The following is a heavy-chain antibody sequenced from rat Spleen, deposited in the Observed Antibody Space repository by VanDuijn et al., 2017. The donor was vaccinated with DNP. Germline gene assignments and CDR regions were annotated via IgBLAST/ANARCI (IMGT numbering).Heavy chain of an antibody. D-gene: IGHD1-3*01. CDR3: ASTLINYGTYGYYAMDA. CDR2: IWNTGGT. Sequence: QVQLKESGPGLVQPSQTLSLTCTVAGFSLTGYNVHWVRQPPGKGLEWMGIIWNTGGTRYNSALKSRFTINKDTSKSQVFLKRNSLQTKDTATYYCASTLINYGTYGYYAMDAWGQGTSVTVSS. J-gene: IGHJ4*01. CDR1: GFSLTGYN. V-gene: IGHV2-41*01.